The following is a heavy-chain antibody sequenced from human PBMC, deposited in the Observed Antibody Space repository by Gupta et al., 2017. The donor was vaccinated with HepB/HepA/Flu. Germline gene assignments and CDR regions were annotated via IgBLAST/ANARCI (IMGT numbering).Heavy chain of an antibody. CDR2: IYYSGST. V-gene: IGHV4-59*01. D-gene: IGHD6-6*01. CDR1: GGSISSYY. Sequence: QVQLQESGPGLVKPSETLSLTCTVSGGSISSYYWSWIRQPPGKGLEWIGYIYYSGSTNYNPALKSRVTISVETSKKQCSLKLSSVNAADTAVYYCAREYSSLFNGFDPWGQGTLVTVSS. CDR3: AREYSSLFNGFDP. J-gene: IGHJ5*02.